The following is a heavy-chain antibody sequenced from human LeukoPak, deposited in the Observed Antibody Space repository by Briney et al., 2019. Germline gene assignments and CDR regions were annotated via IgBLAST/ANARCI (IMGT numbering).Heavy chain of an antibody. CDR2: ISGSGVST. D-gene: IGHD4-17*01. CDR3: AKSVESAVTTNPYFDY. Sequence: GGSLRLSCAASGFTFSDSGMSWARQALGKGLSWVSVISGSGVSTYNADSVKGRFTISRDNSKNTLYLQMNSLRAEDTAVYYCAKSVESAVTTNPYFDYWGQGTLVTVSS. V-gene: IGHV3-23*01. J-gene: IGHJ4*02. CDR1: GFTFSDSG.